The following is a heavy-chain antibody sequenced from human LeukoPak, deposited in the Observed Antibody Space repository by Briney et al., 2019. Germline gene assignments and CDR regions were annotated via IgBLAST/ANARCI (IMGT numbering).Heavy chain of an antibody. D-gene: IGHD2-8*01. V-gene: IGHV3-74*01. CDR3: LRVDDTNGHNWFDP. CDR1: GFSFSYYW. Sequence: GSLRLSCAASGFSFSYYWMHWVRQGSGKGPVWVSRIIGDGTRTDYADSVKGRFTISRDNAKSTLYLQMNSLTVEDTAVYYGLRVDDTNGHNWFDPWGQGTLVTVSS. CDR2: IIGDGTRT. J-gene: IGHJ5*02.